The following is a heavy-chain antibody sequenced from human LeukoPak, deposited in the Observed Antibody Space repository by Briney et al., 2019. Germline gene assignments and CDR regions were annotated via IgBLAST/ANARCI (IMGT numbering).Heavy chain of an antibody. Sequence: GGSLRLSCAASGFSFSSYAMSWVRQAPGKGLEWVSAISGSGASTYYADSVKGRFTISRDNSKNTLYLQMNSLRAEDTAVYYCAKDPYSSGFDYWGQGTLVTVSS. J-gene: IGHJ4*02. CDR2: ISGSGAST. CDR1: GFSFSSYA. CDR3: AKDPYSSGFDY. V-gene: IGHV3-23*01. D-gene: IGHD3-22*01.